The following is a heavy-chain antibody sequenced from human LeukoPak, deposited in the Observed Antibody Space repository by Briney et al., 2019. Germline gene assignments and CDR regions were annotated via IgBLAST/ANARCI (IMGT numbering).Heavy chain of an antibody. CDR3: ARDRAGGDWSTPFDY. J-gene: IGHJ4*02. D-gene: IGHD2-21*02. Sequence: GGSLRLSCAASGFTFSSYAMHWVRQAPGKGLEWVSSISSSSTYIYYADSLKGRFTISRDNAKNSLYLQMNSLRAEDTAVYYCARDRAGGDWSTPFDYWGQGALVTVSS. CDR2: ISSSSTYI. CDR1: GFTFSSYA. V-gene: IGHV3-21*01.